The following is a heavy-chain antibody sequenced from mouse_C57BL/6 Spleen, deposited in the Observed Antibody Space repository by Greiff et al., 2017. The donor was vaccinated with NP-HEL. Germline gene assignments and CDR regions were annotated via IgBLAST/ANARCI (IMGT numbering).Heavy chain of an antibody. J-gene: IGHJ2*01. CDR1: GYTFTSYW. Sequence: QVQLQQPGAELVKPGASVKLSCKASGYTFTSYWMHWVKQRPGQGLEWIGMIHPNSGSTNYNEKFKSKATLTVDKSSSTAYMQLSSLTSEDSAVYYCARYPMVTATYYFDYWGQGTTLTVSS. D-gene: IGHD2-2*01. CDR2: IHPNSGST. CDR3: ARYPMVTATYYFDY. V-gene: IGHV1-64*01.